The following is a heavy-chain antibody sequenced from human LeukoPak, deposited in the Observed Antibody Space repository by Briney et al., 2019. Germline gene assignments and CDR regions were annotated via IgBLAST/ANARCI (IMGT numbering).Heavy chain of an antibody. CDR3: ARDPYSSSSYYSYMDV. V-gene: IGHV3-7*01. Sequence: PGGSLRLSCAASGFTFSTYWMSWVRQAPGKGLEWVANIKQDGSEKYYVDSVKGRFTISRDNAKNSLYLQMSSLRAEDTAGYYCARDPYSSSSYYSYMDVWGKGTTVTVSS. CDR2: IKQDGSEK. CDR1: GFTFSTYW. D-gene: IGHD6-6*01. J-gene: IGHJ6*03.